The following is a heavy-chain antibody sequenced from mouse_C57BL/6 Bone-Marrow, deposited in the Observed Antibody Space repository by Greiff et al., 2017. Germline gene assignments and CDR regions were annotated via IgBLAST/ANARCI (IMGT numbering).Heavy chain of an antibody. CDR2: IYPGDGDT. J-gene: IGHJ3*01. Sequence: QVQLQQSGAELVKPGASVKISCKASGYAFSSYWMHWVKQRPGKGLEWIGQIYPGDGDTNYNGKFKGKATLTADKSSSTAYMQLSSLTSEDSAVYFGASPYNSNDGFAYWGQGTLVTVSA. V-gene: IGHV1-80*01. D-gene: IGHD2-5*01. CDR3: ASPYNSNDGFAY. CDR1: GYAFSSYW.